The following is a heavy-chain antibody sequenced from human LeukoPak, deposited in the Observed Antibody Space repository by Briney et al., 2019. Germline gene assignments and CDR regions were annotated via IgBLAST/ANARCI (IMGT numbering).Heavy chain of an antibody. CDR3: ARGAPGGVDY. J-gene: IGHJ4*02. V-gene: IGHV4-59*01. D-gene: IGHD3-10*01. CDR2: IYYSGST. CDR1: GGSISSYY. Sequence: PSETLSLTCTVSGGSISSYYGSWIRQPQGKGLEWIGYIYYSGSTNYNPSLKSRVTISVDTSKNQFSLKLSSVTAADTAVYYCARGAPGGVDYWGQGTLVTVSS.